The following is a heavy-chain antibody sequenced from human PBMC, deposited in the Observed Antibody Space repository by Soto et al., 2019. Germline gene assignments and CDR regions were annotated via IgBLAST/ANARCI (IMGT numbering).Heavy chain of an antibody. CDR3: ARVRSGVGYNWFDP. CDR2: IYYSGST. Sequence: SETLSLTCTVSGGSISSGAYYWSWIRQHPGRGLEWIGYIYYSGSTYYNPSLKSRVTISVDTSKSQFSLKLSSMTAADTAVYYCARVRSGVGYNWFDPWGQGTLVTVSS. J-gene: IGHJ5*02. CDR1: GGSISSGAYY. V-gene: IGHV4-31*03. D-gene: IGHD3-16*01.